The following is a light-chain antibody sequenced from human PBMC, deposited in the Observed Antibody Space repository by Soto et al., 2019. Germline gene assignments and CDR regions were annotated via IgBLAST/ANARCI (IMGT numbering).Light chain of an antibody. Sequence: EIVMTQSPATLSVSPGERVTLSCRASQRISSNLAWYQQKPGQAPRLLIYGAPTRATGIPARFSGSGSGTEFTLTISSLQSEDFEVYYCQQYNNWPGWAFGQGTKVEIK. CDR3: QQYNNWPGWA. V-gene: IGKV3-15*01. CDR1: QRISSN. J-gene: IGKJ1*01. CDR2: GAP.